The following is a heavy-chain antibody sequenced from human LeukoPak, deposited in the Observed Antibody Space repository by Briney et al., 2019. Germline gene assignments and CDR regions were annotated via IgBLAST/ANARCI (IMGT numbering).Heavy chain of an antibody. J-gene: IGHJ3*02. Sequence: GGSLRLSCAASGFTFSSYEMNWVRQAPGKGLEWVSYISSSGSTIYYADSVKGRFTISRDNAKKSLYLQMNSLRAEDTAVYYCARELRTPYDILGRGNAFDIWGQGTMVTVSS. CDR1: GFTFSSYE. CDR2: ISSSGSTI. V-gene: IGHV3-48*03. CDR3: ARELRTPYDILGRGNAFDI. D-gene: IGHD3-9*01.